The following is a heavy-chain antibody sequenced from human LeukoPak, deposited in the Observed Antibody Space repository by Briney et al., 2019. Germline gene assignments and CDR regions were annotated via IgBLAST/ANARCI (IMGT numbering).Heavy chain of an antibody. J-gene: IGHJ3*02. Sequence: PGGSLRLSCAASGFTFSSSGMHWVRQAPGQGLEWMGIINPSGGSTSYAQKFQGRVTMTRDMSTSTVYMELSSLRSEDTAVYYCARGGDYDAFDIWGQGTMVTVSS. CDR2: INPSGGST. D-gene: IGHD4-17*01. CDR3: ARGGDYDAFDI. V-gene: IGHV1-46*01. CDR1: GFTFSSSG.